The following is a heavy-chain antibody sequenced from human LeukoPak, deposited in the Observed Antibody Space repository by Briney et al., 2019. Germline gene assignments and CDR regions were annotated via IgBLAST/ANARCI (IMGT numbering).Heavy chain of an antibody. CDR3: ARVFYSGSRQDY. CDR2: ISAYNGNT. Sequence: GSVKVSCKASGYTFTSYGISWVRQAPGQGLEWMGWISAYNGNTNYAQKLQGRVTMTTDTSASTAYMELRSLRSDDTAVYYCARVFYSGSRQDYWGQGTLVTVSS. J-gene: IGHJ4*02. V-gene: IGHV1-18*01. D-gene: IGHD3-10*01. CDR1: GYTFTSYG.